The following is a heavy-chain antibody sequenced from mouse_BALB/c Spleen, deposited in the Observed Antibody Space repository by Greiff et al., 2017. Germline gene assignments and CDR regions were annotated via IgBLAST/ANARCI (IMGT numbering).Heavy chain of an antibody. CDR1: GYTFTSYV. CDR3: ANGGAYYGNYYAMDY. J-gene: IGHJ4*01. D-gene: IGHD2-10*01. Sequence: EVQLQQSGPELVKPGASVKMSCKASGYTFTSYVMHWVKQKPGQGLEWIGYINPYNDGTKYNEKFKGKATLTSDKSSSTAYMELSSLTSEDSAVYYCANGGAYYGNYYAMDYWGQGTSVTVSS. V-gene: IGHV1-14*01. CDR2: INPYNDGT.